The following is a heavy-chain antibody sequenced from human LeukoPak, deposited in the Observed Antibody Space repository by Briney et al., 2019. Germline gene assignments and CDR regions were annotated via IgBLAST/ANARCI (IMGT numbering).Heavy chain of an antibody. CDR3: ARDGRLFEYYYYYMDV. Sequence: GGSLRLSCAASGFIFSSYGMHWVRQAPGKGLEWLAFIRYDGSNKYYADSVKGRFAISRDNSKNTLYLQMNSLRAEDTAVYYCARDGRLFEYYYYYMDVWGKGTTVTVSS. CDR1: GFIFSSYG. V-gene: IGHV3-30*02. J-gene: IGHJ6*03. D-gene: IGHD3-22*01. CDR2: IRYDGSNK.